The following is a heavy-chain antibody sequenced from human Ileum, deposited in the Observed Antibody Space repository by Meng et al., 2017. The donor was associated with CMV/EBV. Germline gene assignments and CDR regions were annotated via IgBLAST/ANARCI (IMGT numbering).Heavy chain of an antibody. CDR3: ATDSGGSPFDY. CDR1: GWTFSRYG. J-gene: IGHJ4*02. D-gene: IGHD4-17*01. Sequence: LSGVASGWTFSRYGMHWVRQAPGKGLEWVAVIWSDGSKKYYADSVKGRFTISRDNSKNTLYLQMSSLRADDTALYYCATDSGGSPFDYWGQGTLVTVSS. V-gene: IGHV3-33*01. CDR2: IWSDGSKK.